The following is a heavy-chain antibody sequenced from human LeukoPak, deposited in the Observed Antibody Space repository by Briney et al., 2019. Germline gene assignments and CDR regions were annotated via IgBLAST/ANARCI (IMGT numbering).Heavy chain of an antibody. Sequence: DYYIDWVRQPPGKGLEWIGYIYYSGSTYYNPSLKSRVTISVDTSKNQFSLKLSSVTAADTAVYYCARATIFTGGIDYWGQGTLVTVSS. CDR3: ARATIFTGGIDY. CDR2: IYYSGST. D-gene: IGHD3-3*01. V-gene: IGHV4-30-4*08. CDR1: DYY. J-gene: IGHJ4*02.